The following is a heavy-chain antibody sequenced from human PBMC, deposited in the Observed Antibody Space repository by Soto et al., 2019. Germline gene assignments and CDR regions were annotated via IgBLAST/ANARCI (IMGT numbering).Heavy chain of an antibody. Sequence: PSETLSLTCAVYGGSFSGYYWSWIRQPPGKGLEWIGEINHSGSTNYNPSLKSRVTISVDTSKNQFSLKLSSVTAADTAVYYCARRSQQQLVRGVNWFDPWGQGTLVTV. D-gene: IGHD6-13*01. V-gene: IGHV4-34*01. CDR1: GGSFSGYY. J-gene: IGHJ5*02. CDR2: INHSGST. CDR3: ARRSQQQLVRGVNWFDP.